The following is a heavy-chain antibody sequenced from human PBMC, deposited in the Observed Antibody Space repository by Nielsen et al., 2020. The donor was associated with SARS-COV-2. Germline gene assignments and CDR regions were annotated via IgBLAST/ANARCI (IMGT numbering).Heavy chain of an antibody. CDR2: VDATSNYI. D-gene: IGHD3-22*01. CDR1: GFTFSTYT. Sequence: GGSLRLSCVASGFTFSTYTMTWVRQAPGKGLEWVAAVDATSNYIYYADAVRGRFTISRDNAKSSLYLQMNSLRAEDTAVYYCARDRITMRACDYWGQGTLVTVSS. V-gene: IGHV3-21*01. J-gene: IGHJ4*02. CDR3: ARDRITMRACDY.